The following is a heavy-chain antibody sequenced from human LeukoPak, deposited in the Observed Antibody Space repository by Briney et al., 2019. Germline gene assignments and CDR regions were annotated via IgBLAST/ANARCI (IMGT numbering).Heavy chain of an antibody. CDR2: IYHSGST. CDR1: GYSISSGYY. Sequence: PSETLSLTCTVSGYSISSGYYWGWIRQPPGKGLEWIGSIYHSGSTYYNPSLKSRVTISVDTSKNQFSLKLSSVTAADTAVYYCARLALDYYDSSGYVDYWGQGTLVTVSS. J-gene: IGHJ4*02. CDR3: ARLALDYYDSSGYVDY. D-gene: IGHD3-22*01. V-gene: IGHV4-38-2*02.